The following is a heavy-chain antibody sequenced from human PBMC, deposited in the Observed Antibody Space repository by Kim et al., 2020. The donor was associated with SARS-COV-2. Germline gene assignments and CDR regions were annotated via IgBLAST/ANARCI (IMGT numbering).Heavy chain of an antibody. CDR2: ISYDGSNK. CDR1: GFTFSSYG. V-gene: IGHV3-30*18. Sequence: GGSLRLSCAASGFTFSSYGMHWVRQAPGKGLEWVAVISYDGSNKYYADSVKGRFTISRDNSKNTLYLQMNSLRAEDTAVYYCAKDQYYYDSSGYHDYWG. D-gene: IGHD3-22*01. CDR3: AKDQYYYDSSGYHDY. J-gene: IGHJ4*01.